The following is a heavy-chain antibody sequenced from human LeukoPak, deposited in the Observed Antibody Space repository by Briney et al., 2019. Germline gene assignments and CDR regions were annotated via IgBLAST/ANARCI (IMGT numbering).Heavy chain of an antibody. CDR3: ARDGAGIAVAGTFPNDAFDI. Sequence: SVKVSCKASGGTFSSYAISWVRQAPGQGLEWMGGIIPIFGTANYAQKFQGRVTITADESTSTAYMELSSLRSEDTAVYYCARDGAGIAVAGTFPNDAFDIWGQGTMVTVSS. J-gene: IGHJ3*02. CDR1: GGTFSSYA. D-gene: IGHD6-19*01. CDR2: IIPIFGTA. V-gene: IGHV1-69*13.